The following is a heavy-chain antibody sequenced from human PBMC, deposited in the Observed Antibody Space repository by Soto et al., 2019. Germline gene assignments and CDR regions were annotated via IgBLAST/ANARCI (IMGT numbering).Heavy chain of an antibody. CDR2: IYYSGST. V-gene: IGHV4-59*08. CDR1: GGSISSYY. J-gene: IGHJ6*03. Sequence: QVQLQESGPGLVKPSETLSLTCTVSGGSISSYYWSWIRQPPGKGLEWIGYIYYSGSTNYNPSLKSRVTISVDTSKNQFSLKLSSVTAADTAVYYCARNGAAARYYYYYYMDVWGKGTTVTVSS. D-gene: IGHD6-13*01. CDR3: ARNGAAARYYYYYYMDV.